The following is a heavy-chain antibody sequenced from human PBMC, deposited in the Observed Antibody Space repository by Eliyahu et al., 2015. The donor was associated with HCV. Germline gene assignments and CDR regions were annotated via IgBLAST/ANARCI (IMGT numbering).Heavy chain of an antibody. D-gene: IGHD3-10*01. CDR1: GGXFRNYY. CDR3: ARLSTPMVPGGDYYYYMDV. CDR2: MYYXGXT. Sequence: QVQLQESGPGLVKPSETLSLTXTVSGGXFRNYYWXWIRXXPGKGLEWIGYMYYXGXTNYNPSLKSRVTISEDTSENQFSLKLTSVTAADTAVYYCARLSTPMVPGGDYYYYMDVWGKGTTVTVSS. V-gene: IGHV4-59*01. J-gene: IGHJ6*03.